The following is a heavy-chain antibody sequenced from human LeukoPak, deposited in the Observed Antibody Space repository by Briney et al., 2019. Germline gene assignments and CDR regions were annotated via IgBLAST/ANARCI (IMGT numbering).Heavy chain of an antibody. CDR2: ISAYNGNT. V-gene: IGHV1-18*01. CDR3: ARDRSPYYGDYTYSDAFDI. Sequence: GASVKVSCKTSGYTFTTYGITWVRQAPGQGLEWMRWISAYNGNTNYAQKLQGRVTMTTDTSTNTAYMELRSLRSDDTAVYYCARDRSPYYGDYTYSDAFDIWGQGTMVTASS. J-gene: IGHJ3*02. CDR1: GYTFTTYG. D-gene: IGHD4-17*01.